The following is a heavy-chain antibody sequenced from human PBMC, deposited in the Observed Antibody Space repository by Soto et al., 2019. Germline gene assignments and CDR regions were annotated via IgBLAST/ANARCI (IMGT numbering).Heavy chain of an antibody. Sequence: ASVKVSCKASGYTFTSYGISWVRQAAGQGLEWMGWISAYNGNTNYAQKLQGRVTMTTDTSTSTAYMELRSLRSDDTAVYYCARLYHYDILTGYMHYYGMDVWGQGPRSPSP. CDR3: ARLYHYDILTGYMHYYGMDV. CDR2: ISAYNGNT. V-gene: IGHV1-18*04. CDR1: GYTFTSYG. D-gene: IGHD3-9*01. J-gene: IGHJ6*02.